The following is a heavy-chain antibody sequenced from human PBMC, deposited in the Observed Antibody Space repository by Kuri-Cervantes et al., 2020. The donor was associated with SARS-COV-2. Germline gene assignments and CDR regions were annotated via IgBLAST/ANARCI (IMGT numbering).Heavy chain of an antibody. J-gene: IGHJ6*02. Sequence: GESLKISCAASGFTFSGHWIHWVRQAPGKGLVWVSRVNPDGSYTNNADSVKGRFTLSRDNAKNMLFLQMNSLRAEDTAVYYCAKEISSRSGRYYYYGMDVWGQGTTVTVSS. V-gene: IGHV3-74*01. CDR1: GFTFSGHW. CDR3: AKEISSRSGRYYYYGMDV. D-gene: IGHD3-3*02. CDR2: VNPDGSYT.